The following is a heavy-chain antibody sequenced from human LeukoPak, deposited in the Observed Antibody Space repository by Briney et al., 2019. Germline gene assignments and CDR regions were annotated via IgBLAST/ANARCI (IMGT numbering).Heavy chain of an antibody. CDR2: ISGSGGST. CDR1: GFTFSTYA. J-gene: IGHJ4*02. D-gene: IGHD3-22*01. V-gene: IGHV3-23*01. CDR3: AKEPRYSDSSGYYVDY. Sequence: AGGSLRLSCAASGFTFSTYAMTWVRQAPGKGLEWVSGISGSGGSTYYADSVKGRFTISRDNSKNTLYLLMNSLRAEDTAVYYCAKEPRYSDSSGYYVDYWGEGTLVSVSS.